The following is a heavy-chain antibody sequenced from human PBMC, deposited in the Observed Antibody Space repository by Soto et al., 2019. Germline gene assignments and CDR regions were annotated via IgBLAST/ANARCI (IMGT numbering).Heavy chain of an antibody. CDR3: ATVDAYSYRTDH. CDR1: GFTFSNSA. Sequence: EVHLLESGGGLVQPGGSLRLSCAASGFTFSNSAMTWVRQALGKGPEWVSSIGRTNNTHYADSVKGRFASSRDKSQNTLYLQMNSLTAEDSAVYFCATVDAYSYRTDHWGQGTLVNVSS. D-gene: IGHD4-4*01. CDR2: IGRTNNT. V-gene: IGHV3-23*01. J-gene: IGHJ4*02.